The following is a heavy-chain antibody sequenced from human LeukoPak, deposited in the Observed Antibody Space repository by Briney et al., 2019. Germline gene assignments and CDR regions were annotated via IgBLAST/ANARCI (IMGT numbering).Heavy chain of an antibody. CDR3: ARAGPDVLLWFGELTD. V-gene: IGHV4-59*01. J-gene: IGHJ4*02. CDR2: IYYSGST. Sequence: SETLSLTCTVSGGSISSYYWSWIRQPPGKGLEWIGYIYYSGSTNYNPSLKSRVTISVDTSKNQFSLKLSSVTAADTAVYYYARAGPDVLLWFGELTDWGQGTLVTVSS. CDR1: GGSISSYY. D-gene: IGHD3-10*01.